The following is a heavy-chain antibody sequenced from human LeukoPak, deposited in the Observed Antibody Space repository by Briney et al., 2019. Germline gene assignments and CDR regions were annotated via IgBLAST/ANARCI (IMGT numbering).Heavy chain of an antibody. V-gene: IGHV3-23*01. J-gene: IGHJ4*02. Sequence: PGGSLRLSCAASGFSFSSYALDWVRQAPGKGLEWVSTISGSGDTTVYAASVKGRFTISRDNSKNTLYLQMNSLRAEDTAVYYCARDASLAVAGTLDYFDYWGQGTLVTVSS. CDR2: ISGSGDTT. CDR3: ARDASLAVAGTLDYFDY. CDR1: GFSFSSYA. D-gene: IGHD6-19*01.